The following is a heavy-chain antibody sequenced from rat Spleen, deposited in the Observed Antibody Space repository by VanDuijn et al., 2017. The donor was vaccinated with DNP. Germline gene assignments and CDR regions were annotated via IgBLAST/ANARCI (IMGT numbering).Heavy chain of an antibody. D-gene: IGHD1-12*03. V-gene: IGHV5-31*01. CDR3: ARGNDGFLPYWFFDF. J-gene: IGHJ1*01. CDR1: GFTFNNYW. CDR2: ITRTGGNT. Sequence: EVQLVESGGDLVQPGRSLKLSCVASGFTFNNYWMTWIRQVPGKGLEWIASITRTGGNTYYPDSVKGRFTITRDNAKSTLYLQLNSVTTEDTARYYCARGNDGFLPYWFFDFWGPGTMVTVSS.